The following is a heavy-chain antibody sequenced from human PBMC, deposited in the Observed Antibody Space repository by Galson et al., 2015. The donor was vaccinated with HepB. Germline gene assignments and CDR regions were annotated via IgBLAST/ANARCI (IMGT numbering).Heavy chain of an antibody. CDR1: GFTFSSFG. Sequence: SLRLSCAASGFTFSSFGMHWVRQAPGNGLEWVAVISYDGSEKYYADSVKGRFTFSRDNSKNTLFLQMNSLRAEDTAVYYCARDGGGTGLSAWFDNWGPGTLVTVSS. CDR3: ARDGGGTGLSAWFDN. V-gene: IGHV3-30*03. J-gene: IGHJ4*02. CDR2: ISYDGSEK. D-gene: IGHD3-16*01.